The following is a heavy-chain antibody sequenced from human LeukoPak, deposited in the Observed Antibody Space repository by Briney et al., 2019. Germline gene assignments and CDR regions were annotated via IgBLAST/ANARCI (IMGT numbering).Heavy chain of an antibody. D-gene: IGHD2-15*01. CDR3: ARDPLGVVVVAATFDY. J-gene: IGHJ4*02. CDR2: INPNSGGT. Sequence: ASVKVSREASGYTFTGYYMHWVRQAPGQGLEWMGWINPNSGGTNYAQKFQGRVTMTRDTSISTAYMELSRLRSDDTAVYYCARDPLGVVVVAATFDYWGQGTLVTVSS. V-gene: IGHV1-2*02. CDR1: GYTFTGYY.